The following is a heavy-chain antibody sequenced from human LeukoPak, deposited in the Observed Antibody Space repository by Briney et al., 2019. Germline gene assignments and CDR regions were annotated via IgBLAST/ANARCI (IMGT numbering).Heavy chain of an antibody. D-gene: IGHD3-22*01. V-gene: IGHV3-33*01. CDR2: IWYDGTNK. Sequence: GGSLRLSCAASGFAFSSCGMHWVRQAPGKGLEWVAVIWYDGTNKYYADSVQGRFTISRDNSKNMLYLQMNSLRAEDTAVYYRARDVGTSGYDYWGQGTLVTVSS. CDR3: ARDVGTSGYDY. J-gene: IGHJ4*02. CDR1: GFAFSSCG.